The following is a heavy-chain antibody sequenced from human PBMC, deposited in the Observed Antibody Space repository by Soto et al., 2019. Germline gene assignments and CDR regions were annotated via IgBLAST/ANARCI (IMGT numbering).Heavy chain of an antibody. CDR1: GGSISTYY. CDR3: ARTRDSGTLDY. Sequence: SETLSLTCTVSGGSISTYYWSWIRQPPGKGLEWIAYIYYSGSTNYNPSIKSRVTISVDTSMNQFSLKLSSVTAADTAVYYCARTRDSGTLDYWGQGTLVTVSS. D-gene: IGHD1-1*01. V-gene: IGHV4-59*01. CDR2: IYYSGST. J-gene: IGHJ4*02.